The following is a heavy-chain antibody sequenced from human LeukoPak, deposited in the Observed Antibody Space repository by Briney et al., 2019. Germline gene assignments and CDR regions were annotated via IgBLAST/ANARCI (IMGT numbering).Heavy chain of an antibody. J-gene: IGHJ5*02. Sequence: GGSLRLSCAASGLTFSSYAMSWVRQAPGKGLEWVSGISGSGGSTYYADSVKGRFTISRDNAKNTLYLQMDSLRVEDTAVYYCAKSDWFDPWGQGTLVTVSS. CDR3: AKSDWFDP. CDR1: GLTFSSYA. V-gene: IGHV3-23*01. CDR2: ISGSGGST.